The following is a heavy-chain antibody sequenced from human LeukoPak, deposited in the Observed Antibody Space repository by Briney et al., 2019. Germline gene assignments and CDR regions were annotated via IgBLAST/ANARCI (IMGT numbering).Heavy chain of an antibody. V-gene: IGHV4-59*08. CDR2: IYYSGST. Sequence: SETLSLTCTVSGGSINSYYWSWIRQPPGKGLEWIAYIYYSGSTNYNPSLKSRVTISVDTSKNQFSLKLSSVTAADTAVYYCARHAAAGYYYYGMDVWGQGTTVTVSS. D-gene: IGHD2-2*01. CDR1: GGSINSYY. J-gene: IGHJ6*02. CDR3: ARHAAAGYYYYGMDV.